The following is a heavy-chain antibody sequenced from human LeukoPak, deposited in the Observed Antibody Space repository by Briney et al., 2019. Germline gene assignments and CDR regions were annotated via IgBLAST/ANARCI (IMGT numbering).Heavy chain of an antibody. J-gene: IGHJ6*02. Sequence: PGGSLRLSCAASGFTFSDHYMSWIRQAPGKGLEWLSKISGSSSHTNYADSVKGRFTISRGNAKNSVYLQMNSLRAEDTAVYYCAREFYYRMDVWGQGTTVTVSS. CDR1: GFTFSDHY. CDR2: ISGSSSHT. CDR3: AREFYYRMDV. V-gene: IGHV3-11*06.